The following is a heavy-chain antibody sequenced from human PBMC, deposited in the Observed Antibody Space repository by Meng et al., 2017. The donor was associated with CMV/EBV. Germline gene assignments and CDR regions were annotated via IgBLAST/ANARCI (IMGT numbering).Heavy chain of an antibody. D-gene: IGHD3-3*01. Sequence: GGSLRLSCAASGFTFSSYGMHWVRQAPGKGLAWVAVIWYDGSNKYYADSVKGRFTISRDNSKNTLYLQMNSLRAEDTAVYYCAKDNDFWRVPYYFDYWGQGTLVTVSS. CDR3: AKDNDFWRVPYYFDY. V-gene: IGHV3-33*06. J-gene: IGHJ4*02. CDR1: GFTFSSYG. CDR2: IWYDGSNK.